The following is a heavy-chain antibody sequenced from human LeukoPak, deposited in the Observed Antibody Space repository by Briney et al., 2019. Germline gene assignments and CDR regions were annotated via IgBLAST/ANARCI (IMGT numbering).Heavy chain of an antibody. V-gene: IGHV4-39*01. J-gene: IGHJ4*02. D-gene: IGHD3-22*01. Sequence: SETLSLACTVSDASIRSINHYWGWLRQPPGRGLEWIGSIYHSGSTYYNPSLKSRVSISVDTSKNQFSLKLTSVSAADTAAYFCARHPRYDSSGNHSPYYFDPWGQGTLVTVSS. CDR1: DASIRSINHY. CDR3: ARHPRYDSSGNHSPYYFDP. CDR2: IYHSGST.